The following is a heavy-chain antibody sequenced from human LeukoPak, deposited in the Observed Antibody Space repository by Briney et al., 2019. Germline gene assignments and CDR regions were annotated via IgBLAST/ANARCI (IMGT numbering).Heavy chain of an antibody. Sequence: GGSLRLSCAASGFTFSSYWVHWVRQAPGKGLVWVSRIKSDGSSTNYADSVKGRFTISRDNAKNTLYLQMNSLRAEDTAVYYCARGGGGPDYWGQGTLVTVSS. V-gene: IGHV3-74*01. CDR3: ARGGGGPDY. CDR1: GFTFSSYW. CDR2: IKSDGSST. D-gene: IGHD3-16*01. J-gene: IGHJ4*02.